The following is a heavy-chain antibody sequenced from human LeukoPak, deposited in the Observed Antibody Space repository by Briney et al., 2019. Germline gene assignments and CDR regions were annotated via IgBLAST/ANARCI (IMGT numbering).Heavy chain of an antibody. CDR1: GFTFSAYW. Sequence: GGSLRLSCAASGFTFSAYWMRWVRQAPGKGLEWVASIKEDGSEKYYVDSVKGRFTISRDNAKNSLYLQMNSLRAEDTAVYFCARVAGGKFHLDYWGQGTQVTVSS. CDR2: IKEDGSEK. J-gene: IGHJ4*02. V-gene: IGHV3-7*01. D-gene: IGHD6-13*01. CDR3: ARVAGGKFHLDY.